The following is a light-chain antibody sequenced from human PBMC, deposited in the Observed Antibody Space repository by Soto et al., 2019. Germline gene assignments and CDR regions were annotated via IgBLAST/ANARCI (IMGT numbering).Light chain of an antibody. V-gene: IGKV3-15*01. CDR3: QQYNSWLYT. J-gene: IGKJ2*01. CDR2: GAS. Sequence: EIVMTQSPATLSVSPGERATLSCRASQTVNSNLAWYQQKPGQSPRLLIYGASTRATGLPARFSGSGSGTEFTLTISSLQSEDFAGYYCQQYNSWLYTFGQGTRLEIK. CDR1: QTVNSN.